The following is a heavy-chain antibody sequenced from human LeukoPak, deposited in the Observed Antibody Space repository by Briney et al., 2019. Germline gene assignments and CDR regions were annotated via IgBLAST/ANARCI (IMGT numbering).Heavy chain of an antibody. V-gene: IGHV3-66*02. CDR3: AGGGEAARSLAY. CDR2: IYNGGTT. J-gene: IGHJ4*02. Sequence: PGGSLRLSCAASGFTFSSYEMSWVRQAPGKGLEWVSVIYNGGTTYYADSVKGRFTISRDNSKSTLFVYLQMNSLRTDDTALYYCAGGGEAARSLAYWGQGALVTVSS. CDR1: GFTFSSYE. D-gene: IGHD6-6*01.